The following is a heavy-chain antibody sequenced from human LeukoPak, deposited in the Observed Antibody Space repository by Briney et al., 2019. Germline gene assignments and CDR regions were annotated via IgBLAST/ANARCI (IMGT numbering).Heavy chain of an antibody. CDR1: GGSISGYY. V-gene: IGHV4-59*08. CDR3: ARLASSGWSHCDY. D-gene: IGHD6-19*01. Sequence: PETLSLTCTVSGGSISGYYRSWIRQPPGKGPEWIGYIYYSGSTNYNPSLKSRVTISVDTSKNQFSLKMNSVTAADTAVYYCARLASSGWSHCDYWGQGTLVTVSS. J-gene: IGHJ4*02. CDR2: IYYSGST.